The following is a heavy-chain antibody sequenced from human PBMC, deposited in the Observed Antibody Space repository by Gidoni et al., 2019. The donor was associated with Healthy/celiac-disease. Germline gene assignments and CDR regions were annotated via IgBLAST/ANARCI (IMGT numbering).Heavy chain of an antibody. CDR2: ISSSSSHT. D-gene: IGHD6-13*01. CDR1: GCTFSDYY. Sequence: QVKLVESGGGLVKPGGSLRLSCEASGCTFSDYYMSWIRQAPGKGLEWVSYISSSSSHTDYADSVKGRFTISRDNAKNSLYLQMNSLSAEDTAVYYCAKVAAGTGEYFQHWGQGTLVTVSS. CDR3: AKVAAGTGEYFQH. J-gene: IGHJ1*01. V-gene: IGHV3-11*05.